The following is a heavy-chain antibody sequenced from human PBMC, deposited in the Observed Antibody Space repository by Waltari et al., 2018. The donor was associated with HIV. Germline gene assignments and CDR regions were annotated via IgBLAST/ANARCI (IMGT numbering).Heavy chain of an antibody. D-gene: IGHD1-1*01. CDR2: IHHSGST. CDR1: GGSFSDYY. V-gene: IGHV4-34*02. J-gene: IGHJ4*02. CDR3: AREMGNGDKGMGTGGIHY. Sequence: QVQLQQWGAGLLKPSETLSLTCAAYGGSFSDYYWSWIRQPPGKGLEWIGEIHHSGSTNYNPSLKSRVTISVDTSKNQFSLKLSSVTAADTAVYYCAREMGNGDKGMGTGGIHYWGQGTLVTVSS.